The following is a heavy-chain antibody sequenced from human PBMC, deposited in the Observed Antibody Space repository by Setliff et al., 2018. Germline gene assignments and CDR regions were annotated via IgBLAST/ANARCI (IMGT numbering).Heavy chain of an antibody. J-gene: IGHJ4*02. V-gene: IGHV4-34*01. CDR2: INHSGST. CDR3: ARGRIQLWKYYFDY. CDR1: GGSFSGYY. Sequence: PSETLSLTCAVYGGSFSGYYWSWIRQPPGKGLEWIGEINHSGSTNYNPSLKSRVTISVDTSKNQFSLKLGSVTAADTAVYYCARGRIQLWKYYFDYWGQGTLVTVSS. D-gene: IGHD5-18*01.